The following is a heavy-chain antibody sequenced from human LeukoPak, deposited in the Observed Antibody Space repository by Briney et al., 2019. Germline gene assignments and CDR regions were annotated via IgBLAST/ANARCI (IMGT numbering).Heavy chain of an antibody. CDR1: GFTFSSYA. Sequence: GGSLRLSCAASGFTFSSYAMSWVRQAPGKGLEWVSGISGSGGSTYYADSVKGRFTISRDKSKNTLYLQMDSLSAEDTAVYYCAKESIVDTFLDYWGQGTLVAVSS. D-gene: IGHD3-9*01. J-gene: IGHJ4*02. CDR2: ISGSGGST. CDR3: AKESIVDTFLDY. V-gene: IGHV3-23*01.